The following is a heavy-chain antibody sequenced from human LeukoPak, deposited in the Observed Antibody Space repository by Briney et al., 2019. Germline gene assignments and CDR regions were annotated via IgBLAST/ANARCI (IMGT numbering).Heavy chain of an antibody. V-gene: IGHV3-7*03. Sequence: PGGSLRLSCVASGLTFSRYWMSWVRQAPGKGLEWVANIKEDGSAKYYVDSVKGRSTISRDNAKNSLYLQINNLRAEDTAVYYCARDWAYWGQGTLVIVSS. CDR2: IKEDGSAK. CDR1: GLTFSRYW. D-gene: IGHD3-16*01. CDR3: ARDWAY. J-gene: IGHJ4*02.